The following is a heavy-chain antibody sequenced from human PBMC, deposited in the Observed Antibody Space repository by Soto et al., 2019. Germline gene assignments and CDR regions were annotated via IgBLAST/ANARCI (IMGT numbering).Heavy chain of an antibody. CDR3: ARRHVNYYDSSGYFDY. Sequence: GASVKVSCKASGGTFSSYAISWVRQAPGQGLEWMGGIIPIFGTANYAQKFQGRVTITADESTSTAYMELSSLRSEDTAVYYCARRHVNYYDSSGYFDYWGQGTLVTVSS. J-gene: IGHJ4*02. V-gene: IGHV1-69*13. CDR1: GGTFSSYA. CDR2: IIPIFGTA. D-gene: IGHD3-22*01.